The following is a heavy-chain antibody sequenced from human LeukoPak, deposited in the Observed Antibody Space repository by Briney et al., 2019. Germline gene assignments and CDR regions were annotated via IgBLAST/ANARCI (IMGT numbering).Heavy chain of an antibody. V-gene: IGHV4-61*05. J-gene: IGHJ4*02. CDR3: ARGRGWYWVGYFDY. D-gene: IGHD6-19*01. Sequence: SETLSLTCTVSGGSISSSSYYWSWIRQPPGKGLEWIGYIYYSGSTNYNPSLKSRVTISVDTSKNQFSLKLSSVTAADTAVYYCARGRGWYWVGYFDYWGQGTLVTVSS. CDR2: IYYSGST. CDR1: GGSISSSSYY.